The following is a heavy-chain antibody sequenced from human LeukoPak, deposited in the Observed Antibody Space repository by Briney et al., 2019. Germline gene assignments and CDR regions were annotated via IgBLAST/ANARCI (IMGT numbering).Heavy chain of an antibody. J-gene: IGHJ3*02. CDR3: ARDRPVRGARDAFDI. Sequence: PGGSLRLSCAASGFNFNNYWMSWLRQAPGKGLEWVANIKDDGSEEYYVDSVKGRFTISRDNAKNSLYLQMNSLRAEDTAVYYCARDRPVRGARDAFDIWGQGTMVTVSS. CDR2: IKDDGSEE. CDR1: GFNFNNYW. V-gene: IGHV3-7*01.